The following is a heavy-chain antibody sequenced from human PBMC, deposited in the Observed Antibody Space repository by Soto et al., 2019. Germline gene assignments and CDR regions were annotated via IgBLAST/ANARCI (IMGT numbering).Heavy chain of an antibody. Sequence: PGGSLRLSCAASGFTFSSYEMNWVRQAPGKGLEWVSYISSSGSTIYYADSVKGRFTISRDNAKNSLYLQMNSLRAEDTAVYYCARDWTSSSSFDYWGQGTLVTVS. CDR3: ARDWTSSSSFDY. J-gene: IGHJ4*02. CDR1: GFTFSSYE. D-gene: IGHD6-6*01. CDR2: ISSSGSTI. V-gene: IGHV3-48*03.